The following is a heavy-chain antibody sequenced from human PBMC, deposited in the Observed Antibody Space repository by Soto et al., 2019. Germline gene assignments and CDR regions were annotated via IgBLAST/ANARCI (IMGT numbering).Heavy chain of an antibody. Sequence: ASVKVSCKASGYTFTSYAMHWVRQAPGQRLEWMGWVNAGNGNTKYSQKFQGRVTMTRNNSISTAYMELSSLRSEDTAVYYCARDCSGGSCYGNGMDVWGQGTTVTVSS. J-gene: IGHJ6*02. D-gene: IGHD2-15*01. CDR3: ARDCSGGSCYGNGMDV. CDR2: VNAGNGNT. V-gene: IGHV1-3*01. CDR1: GYTFTSYA.